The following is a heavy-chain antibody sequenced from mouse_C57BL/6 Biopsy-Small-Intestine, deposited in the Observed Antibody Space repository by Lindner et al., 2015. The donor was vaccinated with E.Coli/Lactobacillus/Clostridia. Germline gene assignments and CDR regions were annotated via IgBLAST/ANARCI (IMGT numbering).Heavy chain of an antibody. V-gene: IGHV5-17*01. J-gene: IGHJ4*01. CDR3: ARPFYYALDF. CDR1: GFTFSDYG. Sequence: GGSGNRTPRAASGFTFSDYGMHWVRQAPEKGLEWVAYINSGSNTIYYADTVKGRFNISRDNAKSTLFLQMTSLRSEDTAMYYCARPFYYALDFWGQGTSVTVSS. CDR2: INSGSNTI.